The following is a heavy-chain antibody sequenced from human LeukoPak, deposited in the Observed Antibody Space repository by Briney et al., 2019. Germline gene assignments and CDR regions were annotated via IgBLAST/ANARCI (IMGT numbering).Heavy chain of an antibody. V-gene: IGHV4-4*07. CDR3: ARGLCSSSPFDY. D-gene: IGHD6-13*01. Sequence: SETLSLTCTVSGDSMSRYYWSWLRQPAGKGLEYIGRIYSSGSSNYNPSLKSRVTMSIDSSQNQFSLKLSSVTAADTAVYYCARGLCSSSPFDYWGQGTLVTVSS. CDR2: IYSSGSS. J-gene: IGHJ4*02. CDR1: GDSMSRYY.